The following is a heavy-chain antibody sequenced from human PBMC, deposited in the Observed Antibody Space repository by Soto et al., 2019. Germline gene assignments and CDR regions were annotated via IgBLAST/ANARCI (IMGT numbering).Heavy chain of an antibody. D-gene: IGHD6-25*01. CDR2: IYPNTETT. CDR1: GYSFSGYY. CDR3: VSLQTSGWPGIH. Sequence: ASVKVSCKASGYSFSGYYIQWVRQAPGQGPEWLGWIYPNTETTDSSKKFQGRVTMTSDMSTRTVYMELRDLRSDDTAVYYCVSLQTSGWPGIHWGQGTLVTVSS. J-gene: IGHJ4*02. V-gene: IGHV1-2*02.